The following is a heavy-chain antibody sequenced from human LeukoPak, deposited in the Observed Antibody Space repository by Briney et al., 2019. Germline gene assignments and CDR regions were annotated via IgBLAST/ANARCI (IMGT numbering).Heavy chain of an antibody. CDR2: ISYDGSNK. J-gene: IGHJ6*02. CDR1: GFTFSSYG. V-gene: IGHV3-30*18. D-gene: IGHD3-10*01. CDR3: AKEGPYYGSGPDYYYYYGMDV. Sequence: GGSLRLSCAASGFTFSSYGMHWVRQAPGKGLEWVAVISYDGSNKYYADSVKGRFTISRDNSKNTLYLQMNSLRAEDTAVYYCAKEGPYYGSGPDYYYYYGMDVWGQGTTVTVSS.